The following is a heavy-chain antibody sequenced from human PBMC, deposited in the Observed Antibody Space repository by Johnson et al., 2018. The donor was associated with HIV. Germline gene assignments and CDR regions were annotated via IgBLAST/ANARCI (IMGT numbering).Heavy chain of an antibody. Sequence: VQLVESGGGLVQPGRSLRLSCAASGFSFDDYAMHWVRQPPGKGLEWVSGISWNSGSIGYADSVQGRFTISRDNAKNTLYLQMNSLRAEDTALYYCAKDQGWAIRTYYYDSSAPRGAFDIWGQGTMVTVSS. CDR1: GFSFDDYA. D-gene: IGHD3-22*01. J-gene: IGHJ3*02. CDR2: ISWNSGSI. CDR3: AKDQGWAIRTYYYDSSAPRGAFDI. V-gene: IGHV3-9*01.